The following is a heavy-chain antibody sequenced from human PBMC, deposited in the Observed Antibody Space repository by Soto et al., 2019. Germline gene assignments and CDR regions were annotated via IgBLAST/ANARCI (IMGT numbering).Heavy chain of an antibody. V-gene: IGHV4-4*02. Sequence: SETLSLTCAVSGGSISSSNWWSWVRQPPGKGLEWIGEIYHSGSTNYNPSLKSRVTISVDKSKNQFSLKLSSVTAADTAVYFCARTYCTTTACQAHGIDVWGQGTTVTVS. J-gene: IGHJ6*02. CDR2: IYHSGST. D-gene: IGHD4-4*01. CDR1: GGSISSSNW. CDR3: ARTYCTTTACQAHGIDV.